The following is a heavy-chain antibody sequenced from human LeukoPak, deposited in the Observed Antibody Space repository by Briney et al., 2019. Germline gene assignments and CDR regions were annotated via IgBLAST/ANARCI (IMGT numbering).Heavy chain of an antibody. CDR2: ISSSSSTI. CDR3: ARDYYDSSGYYSDAFDI. CDR1: GFTFSSYS. Sequence: GGSLRLPCAASGFTFSSYSMNWVRQAPGKGLEWVSYISSSSSTIYYADSVKGRFTISRDNAKNSLYLQMNSLRAEDTAVYYCARDYYDSSGYYSDAFDIWGQGTMVTVSS. V-gene: IGHV3-48*01. D-gene: IGHD3-22*01. J-gene: IGHJ3*02.